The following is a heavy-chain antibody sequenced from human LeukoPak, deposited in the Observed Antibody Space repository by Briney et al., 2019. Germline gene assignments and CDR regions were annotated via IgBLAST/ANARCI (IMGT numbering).Heavy chain of an antibody. CDR1: GGSISSYY. CDR2: IYISGST. J-gene: IGHJ5*02. D-gene: IGHD3-3*01. Sequence: SETLSLTCTVSGGSISSYYWSWIRQPAGKGLEWIGRIYISGSTNYNPSLKSRVTISIDTSKNQFSLKLSSVTAADTAVYYCARGSNTIFGTNWFDPWGQGTLVTVSS. CDR3: ARGSNTIFGTNWFDP. V-gene: IGHV4-4*07.